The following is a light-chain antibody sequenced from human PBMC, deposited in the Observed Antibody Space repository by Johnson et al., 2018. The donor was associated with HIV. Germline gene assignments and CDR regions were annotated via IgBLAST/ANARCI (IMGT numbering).Light chain of an antibody. CDR1: SSNIGNNY. Sequence: QSVLTQPPSVSAAPGQKVTISCSGSSSNIGNNYVSWYQQLPGTAPKLLIYENSKPPSGIPDRFSGSKSGTSATLGIAGLQTGDEADYFCGTWDTSLSANVFGTGTKVTVL. CDR2: ENS. J-gene: IGLJ1*01. V-gene: IGLV1-51*02. CDR3: GTWDTSLSANV.